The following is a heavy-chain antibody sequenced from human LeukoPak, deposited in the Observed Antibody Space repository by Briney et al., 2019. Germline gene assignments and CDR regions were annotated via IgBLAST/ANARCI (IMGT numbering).Heavy chain of an antibody. Sequence: ASVKVSYKASGYTFTSYGISWVRQAPGQGLEWMGWISAYNGNTNYAQKLQGRVTMTTDTSTSTAYMELRSLRSDDTAVYYCARDFVITMVRGGQVGFDYWGQGTLVTVSS. V-gene: IGHV1-18*01. CDR3: ARDFVITMVRGGQVGFDY. J-gene: IGHJ4*02. CDR1: GYTFTSYG. D-gene: IGHD3-10*01. CDR2: ISAYNGNT.